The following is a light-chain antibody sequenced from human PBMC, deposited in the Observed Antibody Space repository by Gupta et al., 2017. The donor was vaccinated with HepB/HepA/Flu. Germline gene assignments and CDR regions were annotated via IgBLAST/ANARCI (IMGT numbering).Light chain of an antibody. V-gene: IGKV2-30*01. CDR3: VQGKHLHT. CDR1: QSLVFSDGNTF. CDR2: QGS. Sequence: DVVLTQSPLSLPVTLGQPASISCRSSQSLVFSDGNTFLHWFQQRPGQSPRSLLYQGSKRDSGVPERFSGSGSGTDFTLRSSRAEAEDVAIYYCVQGKHLHTFGGGTKVEIK. J-gene: IGKJ4*01.